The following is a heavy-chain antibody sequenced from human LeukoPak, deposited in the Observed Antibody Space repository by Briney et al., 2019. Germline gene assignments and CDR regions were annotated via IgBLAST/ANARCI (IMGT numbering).Heavy chain of an antibody. CDR1: GFTFSSYA. V-gene: IGHV3-23*01. Sequence: GGSLRLSCAASGFTFSSYAMNWVRQAPGKGLEWVSGISGSGGGTYYADSVKGRFTISRDNSKNTLYLQMNSLRAEDTAVYYCAKDSYSSGWYWGQGTLVTVSS. D-gene: IGHD6-19*01. CDR2: ISGSGGGT. CDR3: AKDSYSSGWY. J-gene: IGHJ4*02.